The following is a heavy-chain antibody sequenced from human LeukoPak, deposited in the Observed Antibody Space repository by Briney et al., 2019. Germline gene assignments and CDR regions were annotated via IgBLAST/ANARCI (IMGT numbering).Heavy chain of an antibody. V-gene: IGHV4-38-2*01. Sequence: SETLSLTCAVSGYSTSSGYYWGWIRQPPGKGLEWIGSIYHSGSTYYNPSLKSRVTISVDTSKNQFSLKLSSVTAADTAVYYCARGRAGYCSSTSCRRGRGFDYWGQGTLVTVSS. J-gene: IGHJ4*02. CDR1: GYSTSSGYY. CDR3: ARGRAGYCSSTSCRRGRGFDY. CDR2: IYHSGST. D-gene: IGHD2-2*01.